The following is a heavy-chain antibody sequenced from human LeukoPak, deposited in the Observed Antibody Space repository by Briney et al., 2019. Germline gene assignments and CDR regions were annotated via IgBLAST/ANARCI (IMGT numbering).Heavy chain of an antibody. CDR3: ARFETPASGSYYWFDP. J-gene: IGHJ5*02. CDR1: GYTFTSYD. V-gene: IGHV1-8*01. D-gene: IGHD3-10*01. CDR2: MNPNSGNT. Sequence: GASVKVSCKASGYTFTSYDINWVRQATGQGLEWMGWMNPNSGNTGYAQKFQGRVTMTRNTSISTAYMELSSLRSEDTAVYYCARFETPASGSYYWFDPWGQGTLVTVSS.